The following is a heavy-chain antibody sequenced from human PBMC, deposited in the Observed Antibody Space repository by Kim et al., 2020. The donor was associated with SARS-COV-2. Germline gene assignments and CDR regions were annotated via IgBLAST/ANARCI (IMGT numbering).Heavy chain of an antibody. J-gene: IGHJ5*02. V-gene: IGHV3-9*01. CDR2: ISWNSGSI. CDR1: GFTFGDYA. D-gene: IGHD1-1*01. CDR3: AKTLWYDGWFDP. Sequence: GGSLRLSCAASGFTFGDYAMHWVRQAPGKGLEWVSGISWNSGSIGYADSVKGRFTISRDNAKNSLYLQMNSLRAEDTALYYCAKTLWYDGWFDPWGQGTLVTVSS.